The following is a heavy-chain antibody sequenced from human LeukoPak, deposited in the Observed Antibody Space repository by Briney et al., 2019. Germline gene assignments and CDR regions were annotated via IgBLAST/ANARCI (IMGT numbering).Heavy chain of an antibody. Sequence: GGSLRLSCAASGFTFSSYEMNWVRQAPGKGLEWVSYISYSGSTIYYADSVKGRFTISRDNAKNSLYLQMNSLRAEDTAVYYCARDPPFIIGTTFFDYWGQGTLVTVSS. J-gene: IGHJ4*02. CDR3: ARDPPFIIGTTFFDY. CDR2: ISYSGSTI. V-gene: IGHV3-48*03. D-gene: IGHD1-20*01. CDR1: GFTFSSYE.